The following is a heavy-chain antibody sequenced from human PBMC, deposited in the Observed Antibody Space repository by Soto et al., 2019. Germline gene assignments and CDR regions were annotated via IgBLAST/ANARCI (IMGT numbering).Heavy chain of an antibody. V-gene: IGHV1-18*01. D-gene: IGHD2-8*01. CDR2: ISDYNGDT. J-gene: IGHJ6*02. Sequence: ASVKVSCKASGYTFTRYGISWVRQAPGQGLERMGWISDYNGDTNYAQKFQGRVTMTVDTSTTTAFMELTSLTSDDRAVYYCAKNGQPPYYYYGMDVWGQGTTVTVSS. CDR1: GYTFTRYG. CDR3: AKNGQPPYYYYGMDV.